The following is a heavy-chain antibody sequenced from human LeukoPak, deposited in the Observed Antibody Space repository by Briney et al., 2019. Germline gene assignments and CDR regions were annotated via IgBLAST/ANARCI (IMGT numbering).Heavy chain of an antibody. D-gene: IGHD2-15*01. CDR3: AAYCSGGSCYPGIFDY. Sequence: SETLSLTCTVSGGSISSYYWSWIRQPAGKGLEWIGRIYTSGSTNYNPSLKSRVTISVDTSKNQFSLKLSSVTAADTAVYYCAAYCSGGSCYPGIFDYWGQGTLVTVSS. V-gene: IGHV4-4*07. CDR1: GGSISSYY. J-gene: IGHJ4*02. CDR2: IYTSGST.